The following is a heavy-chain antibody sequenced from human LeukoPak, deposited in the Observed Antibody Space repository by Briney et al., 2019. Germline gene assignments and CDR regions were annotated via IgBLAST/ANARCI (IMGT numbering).Heavy chain of an antibody. J-gene: IGHJ5*02. V-gene: IGHV4-59*11. D-gene: IGHD2-2*01. CDR3: ASSVDCSSTSCYLYAPQVATPRTARWFDP. CDR1: GGSISSHY. Sequence: PSETLSLTCTVSGGSISSHYWSWIRQPPGKGLEWIGYIYYSGSTNYNPSLKSRVTISVDTSKNQFSLKLSSVTAADTAVYYCASSVDCSSTSCYLYAPQVATPRTARWFDPWGQGTLVTVSS. CDR2: IYYSGST.